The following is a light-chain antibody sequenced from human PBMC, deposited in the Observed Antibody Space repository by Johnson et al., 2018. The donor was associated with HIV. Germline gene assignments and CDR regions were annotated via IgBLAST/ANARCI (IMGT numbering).Light chain of an antibody. CDR1: SSNIGNNY. Sequence: QSALTQPPSVSAAPGQKVTISCSGTSSNIGNNYVSWYQHLPGTAPKLLISDNDKRPSGIPDRFSGSKSGASATLDITGLQTGDEADYYCGTWDNSLNVYVFGSGTKVTVL. CDR2: DND. J-gene: IGLJ1*01. CDR3: GTWDNSLNVYV. V-gene: IGLV1-51*01.